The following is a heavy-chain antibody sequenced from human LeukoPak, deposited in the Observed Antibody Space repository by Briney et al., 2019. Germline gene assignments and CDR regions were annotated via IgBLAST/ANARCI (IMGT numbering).Heavy chain of an antibody. Sequence: PGGSLRLSCAASGXTFSSYAVSWVRRAPGKGLEWVSAFIGSGGSTYYADSVKGRFTISRDNSKNTLYLQMNSLRAEDTAVYYCATGHATRAFDIWGQGTMVTVSS. CDR3: ATGHATRAFDI. CDR2: FIGSGGST. V-gene: IGHV3-23*01. CDR1: GXTFSSYA. D-gene: IGHD2-15*01. J-gene: IGHJ3*02.